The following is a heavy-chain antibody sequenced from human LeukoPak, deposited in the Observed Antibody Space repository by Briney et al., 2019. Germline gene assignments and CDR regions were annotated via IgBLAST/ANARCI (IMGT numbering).Heavy chain of an antibody. CDR2: IYYSGSA. CDR3: ARQAPRDGSNSDRTFDI. V-gene: IGHV4-39*01. D-gene: IGHD4-11*01. Sequence: PSETLSLTCTVSGGSISSSTYSWGWIRQPPGKGLEWIGNIYYSGSAYYNPSLKSRVTISVDMSKKQFSLKLSSVTAADTAVFYCARQAPRDGSNSDRTFDIWGQGTMVTVSS. J-gene: IGHJ3*02. CDR1: GGSISSSTYS.